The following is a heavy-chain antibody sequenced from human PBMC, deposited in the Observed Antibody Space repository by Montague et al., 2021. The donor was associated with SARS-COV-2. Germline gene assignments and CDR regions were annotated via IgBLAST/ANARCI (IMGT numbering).Heavy chain of an antibody. D-gene: IGHD5-18*01. CDR1: GGSISSYY. J-gene: IGHJ6*02. CDR2: IYYSGST. V-gene: IGHV4-59*01. Sequence: SETLSLTCTVSGGSISSYYWSWIRQPPGKGLEWIGYIYYSGSTNYNPSLKSRVTISVDTSKNQLSLKLSSVTAADTAVYYCASQEVDTAMDRNYYYYGMDVWGQGTTVTASS. CDR3: ASQEVDTAMDRNYYYYGMDV.